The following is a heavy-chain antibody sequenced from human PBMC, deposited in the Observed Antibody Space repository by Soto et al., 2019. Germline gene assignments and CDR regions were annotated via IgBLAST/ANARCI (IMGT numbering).Heavy chain of an antibody. CDR1: GASISSSGYY. Sequence: SETLSLTCSVSGASISSSGYYWGWLRQPPGKGLEWLGSIYYTGSTSYNPSLKSRVTISVDTSNNQFSLNLTFVTAADTAEYYCARRGFEWLLNAFDIWGQGTMVTVSS. D-gene: IGHD3-9*01. CDR2: IYYTGST. V-gene: IGHV4-39*01. CDR3: ARRGFEWLLNAFDI. J-gene: IGHJ3*02.